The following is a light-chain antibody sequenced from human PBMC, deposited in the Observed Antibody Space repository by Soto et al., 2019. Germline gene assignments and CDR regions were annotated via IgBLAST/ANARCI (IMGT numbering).Light chain of an antibody. CDR1: SSDVGGYNY. CDR2: DVS. J-gene: IGLJ3*02. Sequence: QSALTQPRSVSGSPGQSVTISCTGTSSDVGGYNYVSWYQQHPGKAPKLMIYDVSKRPSGVPDRFSGSKSGNTASLTISGLQAEDEADYYCCSYAGSGTWVFGGGTKLTVL. V-gene: IGLV2-11*01. CDR3: CSYAGSGTWV.